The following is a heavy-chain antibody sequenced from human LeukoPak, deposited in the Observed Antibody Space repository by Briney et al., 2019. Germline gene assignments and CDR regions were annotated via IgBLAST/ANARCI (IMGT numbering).Heavy chain of an antibody. CDR1: GYIFTGYY. Sequence: ASVKVSCKASGYIFTGYYMHWVRQAPGQGLEWMGWINPNSGGTNYAQKFQGRVTMTRDTSTSTAYMGLSRLRSDDSAVYFCARAVAGYSWVYYFDYWGQGPRSPSPQ. J-gene: IGHJ4*02. CDR3: ARAVAGYSWVYYFDY. V-gene: IGHV1-2*02. CDR2: INPNSGGT. D-gene: IGHD5-24*01.